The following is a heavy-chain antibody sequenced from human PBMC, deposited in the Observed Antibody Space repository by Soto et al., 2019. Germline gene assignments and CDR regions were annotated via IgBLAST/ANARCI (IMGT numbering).Heavy chain of an antibody. D-gene: IGHD6-19*01. CDR3: ARRYGWLYFDY. CDR2: IFYSGST. V-gene: IGHV4-39*01. J-gene: IGHJ4*02. Sequence: TSETLSLTCAVSGGSISSSNWWGWIRQPPGKGLEWIGTIFYSGSTYYNPSLKSRVTISVDTSKNQFSLRLISVTAADTALYYCARRYGWLYFDYWGQGSLVTVSS. CDR1: GGSISSSNW.